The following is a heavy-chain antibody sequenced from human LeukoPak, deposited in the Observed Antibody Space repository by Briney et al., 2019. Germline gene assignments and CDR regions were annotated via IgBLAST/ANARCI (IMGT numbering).Heavy chain of an antibody. J-gene: IGHJ4*02. D-gene: IGHD2-2*01. CDR2: IDTFKGNT. CDR3: ARDYCRDTSCQDGLFDY. CDR1: GYTFINYG. V-gene: IGHV1-18*01. Sequence: GASVKVSCKASGYTFINYGISWVRQAPGEGLQWLGWIDTFKGNTTYVQRLQGRVTMTMDTSTSTAYMELRSLRSDDTAVCYCARDYCRDTSCQDGLFDYWGQGTLVTVSS.